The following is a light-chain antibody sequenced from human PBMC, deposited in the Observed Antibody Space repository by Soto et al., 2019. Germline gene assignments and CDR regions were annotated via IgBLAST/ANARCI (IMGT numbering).Light chain of an antibody. CDR3: LQDYNDPRT. V-gene: IGKV1-6*01. Sequence: HLTQSPSSLSASVGDRVTIXXQASQDVKNYLNWYQQKPGKAPKLXRDSASTLQRGGPSMFSGSGSGTDFTLTISSLQPEDFATYYCLQDYNDPRTFGQGTKVDIK. J-gene: IGKJ1*01. CDR1: QDVKNY. CDR2: SAS.